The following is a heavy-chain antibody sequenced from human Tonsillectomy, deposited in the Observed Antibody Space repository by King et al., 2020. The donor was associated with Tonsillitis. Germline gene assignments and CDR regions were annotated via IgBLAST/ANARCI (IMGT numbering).Heavy chain of an antibody. CDR2: INPNDGST. D-gene: IGHD1-20*01. CDR1: GYTFTSYF. Sequence: VQLVESGAEVKKPGASVKISCKASGYTFTSYFIHWVRQATGQGIEWMAIINPNDGSTGYGKKFQGRVTLIRDTSTSSVYMELGSLSSEDTAVYFCTRDNFTSLPTSPTFAYWGPGTLVTVSS. J-gene: IGHJ4*02. CDR3: TRDNFTSLPTSPTFAY. V-gene: IGHV1-46*03.